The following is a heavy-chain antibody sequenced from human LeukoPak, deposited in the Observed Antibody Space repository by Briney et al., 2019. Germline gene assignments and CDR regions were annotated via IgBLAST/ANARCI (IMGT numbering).Heavy chain of an antibody. J-gene: IGHJ4*02. CDR2: ISTSGSTK. D-gene: IGHD6-13*01. V-gene: IGHV3-48*02. Sequence: GRSLRLSCAASGFTFSSYGIHWVRQAPGKGLEWVSYISTSGSTKCYADSVKGRFTISRDNAKNSLYLQMNGLRDEDTAVYYCARDLSSYLGFRYWGQGTLVTVSS. CDR1: GFTFSSYG. CDR3: ARDLSSYLGFRY.